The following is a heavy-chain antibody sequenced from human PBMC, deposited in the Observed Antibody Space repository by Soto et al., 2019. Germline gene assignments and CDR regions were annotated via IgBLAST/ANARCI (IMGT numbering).Heavy chain of an antibody. CDR2: ISAYNGNT. CDR3: ATYSTSITTGSKNWNYGVPPDY. Sequence: ASVQVSCKGSRYTFTRYSISWVRQAPGQGLAWMGWISAYNGNTNYAQKLQGRVTMTTDTSTSTAYLELTSLRSDDTAVYYCATYSTSITTGSKNWNYGVPPDYWGQGALVTVSS. D-gene: IGHD1-7*01. CDR1: RYTFTRYS. V-gene: IGHV1-18*04. J-gene: IGHJ4*02.